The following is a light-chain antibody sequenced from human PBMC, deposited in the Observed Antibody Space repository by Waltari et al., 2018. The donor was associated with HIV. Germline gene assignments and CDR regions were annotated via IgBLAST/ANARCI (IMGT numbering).Light chain of an antibody. CDR1: SSEIGSYNR. J-gene: IGLJ3*02. CDR2: EVT. CDR3: SSYTTSSTWV. V-gene: IGLV2-18*02. Sequence: QSTLTQPPSVSGSLGQSVTIACRGTSSEIGSYNRCSWYQQPPGTAPKLIIYEVTNRPSGVAVRFSGSKSGNTASLTISGLQAEDEADYYCSSYTTSSTWVFGGGTQLTVL.